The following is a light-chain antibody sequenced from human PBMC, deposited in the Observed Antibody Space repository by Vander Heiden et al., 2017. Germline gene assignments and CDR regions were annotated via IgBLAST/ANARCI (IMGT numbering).Light chain of an antibody. CDR1: QSVSIN. J-gene: IGKJ1*01. CDR2: GAS. CDR3: QQYKNWPRT. Sequence: EIVMTQSPTTLSVSPGERATLSCRANQSVSINLVWYQQRPGQAPRLLIYGASTRATGIPARFSGSGSGTEFTLTISSLQSEDFAVYYCQQYKNWPRTFGQGTKVEIK. V-gene: IGKV3-15*01.